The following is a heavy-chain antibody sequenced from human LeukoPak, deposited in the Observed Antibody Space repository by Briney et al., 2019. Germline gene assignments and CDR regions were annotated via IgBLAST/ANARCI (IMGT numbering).Heavy chain of an antibody. CDR1: GGSISSYY. CDR2: IYYSGST. J-gene: IGHJ4*02. D-gene: IGHD1-1*01. CDR3: PTPPTLGRHGYYFDS. Sequence: SETLSLTCTVSGGSISSYYWSWIRQPPGKGLEWIGYIYYSGSTNYNPSLMTPVTISVDTSKNQFSLKLISVTAAAPALHYRPTPPTLGRHGYYFDSWGQGTLVTVSS. V-gene: IGHV4-59*01.